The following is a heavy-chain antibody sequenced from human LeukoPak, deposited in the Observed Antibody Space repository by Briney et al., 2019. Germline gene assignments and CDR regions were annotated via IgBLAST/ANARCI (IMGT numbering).Heavy chain of an antibody. Sequence: GEALQISCKGSGYNFTPYWIAWVRPMPGKGLEWMGIIHPGDSDTRYSPSLQGQVTMSADKSISTAYLQWSSLKGSDTAMYYCARKGDGYNTLDYWGQGTLVTVAS. J-gene: IGHJ4*02. CDR3: ARKGDGYNTLDY. CDR2: IHPGDSDT. CDR1: GYNFTPYW. V-gene: IGHV5-51*01. D-gene: IGHD5-24*01.